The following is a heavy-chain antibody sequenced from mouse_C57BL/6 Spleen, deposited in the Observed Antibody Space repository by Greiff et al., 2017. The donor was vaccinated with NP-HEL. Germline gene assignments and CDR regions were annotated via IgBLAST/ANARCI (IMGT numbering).Heavy chain of an antibody. Sequence: EVMLVESGGGLVQPGGSLSLSCAASGFTFTDYYMSWVRQPPGKALEWLGFIRNKANGYTTEYSASVKGRFTISRDNSQSILYLQMNALRAEDSATYYCARCRATGTGYWYFDVWGTGTTVTVSS. D-gene: IGHD4-1*02. J-gene: IGHJ1*03. CDR3: ARCRATGTGYWYFDV. CDR1: GFTFTDYY. CDR2: IRNKANGYTT. V-gene: IGHV7-3*01.